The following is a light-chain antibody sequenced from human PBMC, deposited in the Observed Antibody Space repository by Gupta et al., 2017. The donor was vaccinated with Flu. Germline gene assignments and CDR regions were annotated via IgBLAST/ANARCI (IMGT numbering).Light chain of an antibody. V-gene: IGKV3-11*01. CDR3: QQRSKWPLT. Sequence: TLSLSPGEGAILSCRASQAITIDNELGWYQQKAGQAPRLLISGASIRATGVPARFRASGSGTDFTLTISSLEPDDFAVYYCQQRSKWPLTFGGGTKVELK. J-gene: IGKJ4*01. CDR1: QAITID. CDR2: GAS.